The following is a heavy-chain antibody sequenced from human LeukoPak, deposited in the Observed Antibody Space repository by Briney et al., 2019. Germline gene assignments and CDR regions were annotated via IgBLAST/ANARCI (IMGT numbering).Heavy chain of an antibody. D-gene: IGHD1-26*01. V-gene: IGHV4-34*01. CDR2: IGHGGSI. CDR3: ASRETFYFYYMDV. Sequence: SETLSLTCTVSGGSLNLYSWTWIRQPPGKGLEWIAEIGHGGSINYNPSLKSRVTMSLDTSNNQFSLSPSSVSAADTAVYFCASRETFYFYYMDVWGNGTTVIVSS. CDR1: GGSLNLYS. J-gene: IGHJ6*03.